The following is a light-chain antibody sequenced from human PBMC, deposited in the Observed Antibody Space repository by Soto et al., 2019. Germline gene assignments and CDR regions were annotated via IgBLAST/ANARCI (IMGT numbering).Light chain of an antibody. V-gene: IGLV7-43*01. J-gene: IGLJ3*02. CDR1: TGAVTSDYY. CDR2: RTS. Sequence: QTVVTQEPSLTVSPGGTVTLTCALTTGAVTSDYYPNWFQRRPGQALRTLIYRTSNKHSWTPARFSGSLPGGTAALTLSGVQHEDDADYYCVLLYGGAWVFGGGTKLTVL. CDR3: VLLYGGAWV.